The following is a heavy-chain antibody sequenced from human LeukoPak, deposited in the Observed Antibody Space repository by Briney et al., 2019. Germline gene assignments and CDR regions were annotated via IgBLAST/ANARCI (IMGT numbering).Heavy chain of an antibody. CDR1: GYTFTELS. V-gene: IGHV1-24*01. CDR2: LDPEDGET. Sequence: ASVKVSCKVSGYTFTELSMHWVRQAPGKGLEWMGGLDPEDGETIYAQKFQGRVTMTEDTSTDTAYMELSSLRSEGTAVYYCATGRKGVPAAIGAFDIWGQGTMVTVSS. CDR3: ATGRKGVPAAIGAFDI. D-gene: IGHD2-2*02. J-gene: IGHJ3*02.